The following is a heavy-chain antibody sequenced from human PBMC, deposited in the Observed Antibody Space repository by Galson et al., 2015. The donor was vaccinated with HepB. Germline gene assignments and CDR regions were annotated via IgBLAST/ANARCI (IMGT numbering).Heavy chain of an antibody. CDR3: ARSTLGVVVTGITHYFDS. V-gene: IGHV3-7*03. J-gene: IGHJ4*02. CDR1: GFTFSSYW. D-gene: IGHD2-21*02. Sequence: SLRLSCAASGFTFSSYWMSWVRQAPGKGLEWVANIKQDGSEKYYVDSVKGRFTISRDNAKNSLYLQMNSLRADDTAVYYCARSTLGVVVTGITHYFDSWGQGTPVTVSS. CDR2: IKQDGSEK.